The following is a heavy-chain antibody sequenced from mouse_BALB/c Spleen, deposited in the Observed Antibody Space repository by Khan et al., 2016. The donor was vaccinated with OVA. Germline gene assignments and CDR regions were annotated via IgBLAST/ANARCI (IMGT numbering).Heavy chain of an antibody. J-gene: IGHJ2*01. D-gene: IGHD4-1*01. CDR2: INHYNGGT. CDR1: GYTFTNYV. Sequence: EVQLQQSGPELVKPGASVKMSCKASGYTFTNYVLHWVKQKPGQGLEWIGYINHYNGGTKYNEKFKGKATLASDNSSITANIELSSLTSEYSAVYYCARGNWQSYYFDNWGQGTTLTLSS. CDR3: ARGNWQSYYFDN. V-gene: IGHV1S136*01.